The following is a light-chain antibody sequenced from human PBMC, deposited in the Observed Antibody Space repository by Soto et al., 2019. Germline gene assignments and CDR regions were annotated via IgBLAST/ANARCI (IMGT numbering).Light chain of an antibody. Sequence: QSVLTQPPSVSGAPGQRVTMSCTGTSSNIGAGYDVHWYQQLPGTAPKLLLYGNNIRPSGVPDRFSGSKSGTSASLAITGLQAEDEADYYCQSYDTSLSGVVFGSGTKLTVL. CDR1: SSNIGAGYD. J-gene: IGLJ1*01. CDR2: GNN. V-gene: IGLV1-40*01. CDR3: QSYDTSLSGVV.